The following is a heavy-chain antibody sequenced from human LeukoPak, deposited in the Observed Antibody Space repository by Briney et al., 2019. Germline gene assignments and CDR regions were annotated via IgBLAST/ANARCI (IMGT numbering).Heavy chain of an antibody. D-gene: IGHD1-20*01. CDR2: IYPGDSDT. CDR3: ARREDNWNSFDY. V-gene: IGHV5-51*01. CDR1: GYSFTSYW. Sequence: GESLKISCKGSGYSFTSYWIGWVRQMPGKGLEWMGIIYPGDSDTRYSPSFQGQVTTSADKSISTAYLQWSSPEASDTAMYYCARREDNWNSFDYWGQGTLVTVSS. J-gene: IGHJ4*02.